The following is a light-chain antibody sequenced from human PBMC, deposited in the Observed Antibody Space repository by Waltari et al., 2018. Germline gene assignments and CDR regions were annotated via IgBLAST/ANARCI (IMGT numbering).Light chain of an antibody. CDR1: SSDVGGYNN. CDR3: SSYTSSSTLGV. V-gene: IGLV2-14*01. Sequence: QSALAQPASVSGSPGQSSTISCTGTSSDVGGYNNVSWYQQHPGKAPKLMIYEVSNRPSRVSNRFSGSKSGNTASLTISGLQAEDEADYYCSSYTSSSTLGVFGGGTKLTVL. CDR2: EVS. J-gene: IGLJ2*01.